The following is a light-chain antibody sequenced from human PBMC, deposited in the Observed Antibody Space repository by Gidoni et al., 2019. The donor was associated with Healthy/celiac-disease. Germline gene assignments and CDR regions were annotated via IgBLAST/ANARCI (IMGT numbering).Light chain of an antibody. CDR3: QAWDSSNVV. Sequence: SYELTQPPSVSVSPGQTASNTCYGDKLGNKYACWYQQKPGQSPVLVIYQDSKRPSGIPERFSGSNSGNTATLTISGTQAMDEADYYCQAWDSSNVVFGGGTKLTVL. CDR2: QDS. CDR1: KLGNKY. V-gene: IGLV3-1*01. J-gene: IGLJ2*01.